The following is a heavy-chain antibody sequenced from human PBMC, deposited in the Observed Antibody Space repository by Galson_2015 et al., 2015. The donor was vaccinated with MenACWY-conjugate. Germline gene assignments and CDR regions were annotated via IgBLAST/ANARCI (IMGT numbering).Heavy chain of an antibody. V-gene: IGHV3-53*01. CDR1: GFSVSNHH. CDR3: ARDSYMGV. J-gene: IGHJ6*02. Sequence: SLRLSCAASGFSVSNHHMNWVRQAPGKGLEWVSIIWNGGDTFYSDSVKGRFTISRDNSKNTVYLQMNSLRAEDTAIYYCARDSYMGVWGQGTTVAVSS. CDR2: IWNGGDT.